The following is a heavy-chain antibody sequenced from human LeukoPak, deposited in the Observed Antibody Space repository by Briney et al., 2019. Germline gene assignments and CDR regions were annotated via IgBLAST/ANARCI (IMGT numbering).Heavy chain of an antibody. CDR1: GYTFSSYG. CDR3: ARAVRGYSYAYLPY. D-gene: IGHD5-18*01. Sequence: ASVKVSCKASGYTFSSYGISWVRQAPGQELEWMGWISAYDGNTDYAQNLQGRVTMTTDTSTSTAYMELRSLRSDDTAVYYCARAVRGYSYAYLPYWGQGTLVTVSS. CDR2: ISAYDGNT. J-gene: IGHJ4*02. V-gene: IGHV1-18*01.